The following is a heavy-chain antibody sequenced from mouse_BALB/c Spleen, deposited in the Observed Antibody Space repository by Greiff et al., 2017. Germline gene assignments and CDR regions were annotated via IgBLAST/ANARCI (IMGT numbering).Heavy chain of an antibody. CDR3: ARDGNYRGYYAMDY. V-gene: IGHV2-6-7*01. CDR2: IWGDGST. J-gene: IGHJ4*01. Sequence: VQGVESGPGLVAPSQSLSITCTVSGFSLTGYGVNWVRQPPGKGLEWLGMIWGDGSTDYNSALKSRLSISKDNSKSQVFLKMNSLQTDDTARYYCARDGNYRGYYAMDYWGQGTSVTVSS. CDR1: GFSLTGYG. D-gene: IGHD2-1*01.